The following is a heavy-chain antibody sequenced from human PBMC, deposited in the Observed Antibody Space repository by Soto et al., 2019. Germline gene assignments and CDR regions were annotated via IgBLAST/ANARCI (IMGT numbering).Heavy chain of an antibody. J-gene: IGHJ4*02. Sequence: EVQLLESGGGLVQPGGSLRLSCSASGFTFSSYAMSWVRQDPGKGLEWVSAISGSGGSTYYADSVQGRFTITIDNYKNTLYLQMNSLRAEDTAVYYCAGIYCSGGSCPFDYSGQGTLVTVSS. D-gene: IGHD2-15*01. CDR2: ISGSGGST. CDR1: GFTFSSYA. CDR3: AGIYCSGGSCPFDY. V-gene: IGHV3-23*01.